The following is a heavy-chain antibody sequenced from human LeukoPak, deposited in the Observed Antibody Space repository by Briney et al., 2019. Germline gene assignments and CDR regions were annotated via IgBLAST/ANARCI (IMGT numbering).Heavy chain of an antibody. Sequence: GGSLRLSCAASGFTFSSYSINWVRQAPGKGLEWVSSISSSSRYIYYADSVKGRFTISRDNAKKSLYLQMNSLRAEDTAVYYCARDGGYDSSGYYYNDYFDYWGQGALVTVSS. J-gene: IGHJ4*02. CDR2: ISSSSRYI. CDR1: GFTFSSYS. CDR3: ARDGGYDSSGYYYNDYFDY. V-gene: IGHV3-21*01. D-gene: IGHD3-22*01.